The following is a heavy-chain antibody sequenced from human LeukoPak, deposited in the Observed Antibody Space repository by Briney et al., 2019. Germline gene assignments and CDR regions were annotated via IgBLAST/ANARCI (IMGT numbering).Heavy chain of an antibody. CDR3: ATDLVGPTRGPFDY. CDR2: ISDNGGST. Sequence: SGGSLRLSCAASGFIFSNYATTWVRQAPGKGLEWVSGISDNGGSTYYADSVKGRFTISRDNSKNTLYLQMNSLRAEDTAVYYCATDLVGPTRGPFDYWGQGTLVTVSS. CDR1: GFIFSNYA. D-gene: IGHD1-26*01. J-gene: IGHJ4*02. V-gene: IGHV3-23*01.